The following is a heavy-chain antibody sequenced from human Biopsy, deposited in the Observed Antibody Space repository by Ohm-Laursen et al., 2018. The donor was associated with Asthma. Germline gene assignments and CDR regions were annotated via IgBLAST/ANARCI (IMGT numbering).Heavy chain of an antibody. D-gene: IGHD4-17*01. CDR1: GGYLTGHY. J-gene: IGHJ5*02. V-gene: IGHV4-34*01. CDR3: ARTTYGDDGFDP. Sequence: GTLSLTCTVYGGYLTGHYWNWIRQPPGKGLEWIGEIDQSGYTNYNPSLKSRVTISADTSKDQFHLNLSSVTAADTAVYYCARTTYGDDGFDPWGQGTLVTVSS. CDR2: IDQSGYT.